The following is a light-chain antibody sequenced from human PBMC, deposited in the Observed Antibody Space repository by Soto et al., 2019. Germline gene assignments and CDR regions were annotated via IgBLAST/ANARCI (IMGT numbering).Light chain of an antibody. V-gene: IGLV2-23*01. J-gene: IGLJ1*01. CDR1: SSDVGSYNL. CDR3: CSYAGSTTLYV. Sequence: QSALTQPASVSGSPGQSITISCTGTSSDVGSYNLVSWYQQHPGTAPKLMIYEAFKRPSGVSNRFSGSKSGDTASLTISGLQAVDEADYYCCSYAGSTTLYVFGTGTKLTVL. CDR2: EAF.